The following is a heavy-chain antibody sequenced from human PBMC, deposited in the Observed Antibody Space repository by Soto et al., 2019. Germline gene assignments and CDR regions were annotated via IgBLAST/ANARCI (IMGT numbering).Heavy chain of an antibody. V-gene: IGHV1-69*13. D-gene: IGHD6-13*01. Sequence: ASVKVSCKASGGTFSSYAISWVRQAPGQGLEWMGGIIPIFGTANYAQKFQGRVTITADESTSTAYMELSSLRSEDTAVYYCARDRIAAAGDYYYYGMDVWGQGTTVTVS. J-gene: IGHJ6*02. CDR2: IIPIFGTA. CDR1: GGTFSSYA. CDR3: ARDRIAAAGDYYYYGMDV.